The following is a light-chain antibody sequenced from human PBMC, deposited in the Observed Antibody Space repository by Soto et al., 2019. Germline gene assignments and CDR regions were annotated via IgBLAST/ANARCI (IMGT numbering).Light chain of an antibody. Sequence: SYELTQPPSVSVSPGQTASITCSGDKLGDKYACWYQQKPGQSPVLVIYQDSKRPSGIPERFSGSNSGNTATLTISGTQAMDEADYYCQAWDSSTLFGGGTKRTVL. J-gene: IGLJ2*01. CDR3: QAWDSSTL. CDR2: QDS. CDR1: KLGDKY. V-gene: IGLV3-1*01.